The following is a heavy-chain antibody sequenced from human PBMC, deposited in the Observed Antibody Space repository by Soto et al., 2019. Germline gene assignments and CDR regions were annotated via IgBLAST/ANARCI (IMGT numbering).Heavy chain of an antibody. Sequence: SSETLSLTCTVSGGSISSYYWSWIRQPPGKGLEWIGYIYYSGSTNYNPSLKSRVTISVDTSKNQFSLKLSSVTAADTAVYYCARAGLTGYYYYYYYGMDVWGQGTTVTVSS. J-gene: IGHJ6*02. CDR2: IYYSGST. V-gene: IGHV4-59*01. CDR1: GGSISSYY. D-gene: IGHD3-9*01. CDR3: ARAGLTGYYYYYYYGMDV.